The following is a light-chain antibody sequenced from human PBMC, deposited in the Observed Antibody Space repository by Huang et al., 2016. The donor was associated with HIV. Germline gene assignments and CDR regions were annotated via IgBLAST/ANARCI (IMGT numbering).Light chain of an antibody. V-gene: IGKV3-15*01. CDR3: QQYNNWPPWT. CDR2: GAS. J-gene: IGKJ1*01. Sequence: EIVMTQSPATLSVSPGERATLSCRASQSVSSSLAWYQQKPGQAPRLLIYGASTRATGVPARFSGSGSGTDFTLTISSLRSEDFAIYYCQQYNNWPPWTFGQGTEVEIK. CDR1: QSVSSS.